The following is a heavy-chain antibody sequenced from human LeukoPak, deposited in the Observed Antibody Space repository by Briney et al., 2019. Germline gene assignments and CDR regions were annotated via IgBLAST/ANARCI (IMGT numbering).Heavy chain of an antibody. CDR1: GFTFSSYA. CDR3: ARVDASGGNFYYYYYYMDV. D-gene: IGHD2-15*01. V-gene: IGHV3-23*01. CDR2: ISGSGGST. Sequence: QSGGSLRLSCAASGFTFSSYAMSWVRQAPGKGLEWVSAISGSGGSTYYADSVKGRFTISRDNAKNSLYLQMNSLRAEDTAVYYCARVDASGGNFYYYYYYMDVWGKGTTVTVSS. J-gene: IGHJ6*03.